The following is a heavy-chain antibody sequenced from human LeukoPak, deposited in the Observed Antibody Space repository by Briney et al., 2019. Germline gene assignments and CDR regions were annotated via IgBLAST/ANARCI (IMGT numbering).Heavy chain of an antibody. J-gene: IGHJ4*02. CDR3: VRDRGYSTFDY. D-gene: IGHD4-23*01. V-gene: IGHV3-7*01. Sequence: GGSLRLSCAGSGFPFSNYWMAWVRQAPGKGLEWVANMKEDGGEINYVDSVKGRFTISRDNAKNSLDLQMNSLRVGDTAVYYCVRDRGYSTFDYWGQGTLVIVSS. CDR2: MKEDGGEI. CDR1: GFPFSNYW.